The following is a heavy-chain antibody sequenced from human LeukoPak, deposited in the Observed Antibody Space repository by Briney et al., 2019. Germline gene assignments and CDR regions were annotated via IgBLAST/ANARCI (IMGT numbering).Heavy chain of an antibody. J-gene: IGHJ6*03. CDR1: GGSISSYY. CDR2: IYYSGST. Sequence: SETLSLTCTVSGGSISSYYWSWIRQPPGKGLEWIGYIYYSGSTNYNPSLKSRVTISVDTSKNQFSLKLSSVTAADTAVYYCARGEYSYGYNYYYYYMDVWGKGTTVTVSS. CDR3: ARGEYSYGYNYYYYYMDV. V-gene: IGHV4-59*01. D-gene: IGHD5-18*01.